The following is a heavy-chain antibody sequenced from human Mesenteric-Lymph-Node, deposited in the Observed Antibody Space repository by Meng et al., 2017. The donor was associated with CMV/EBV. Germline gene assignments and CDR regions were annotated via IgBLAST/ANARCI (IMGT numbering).Heavy chain of an antibody. J-gene: IGHJ3*02. CDR1: GFSLSNARMG. CDR3: ARTQSSSCYDAFDI. CDR2: IFSNDEK. Sequence: SGPTLVKPTETLTLTCTVSGFSLSNARMGVSWIRQPPGKALEWLAHIFSNDEKSYSTSLKSRLTISKDTSKSQVVLTMTNMDPVDTATYYCARTQSSSCYDAFDIWGQGTMVTVSS. D-gene: IGHD2-2*01. V-gene: IGHV2-26*01.